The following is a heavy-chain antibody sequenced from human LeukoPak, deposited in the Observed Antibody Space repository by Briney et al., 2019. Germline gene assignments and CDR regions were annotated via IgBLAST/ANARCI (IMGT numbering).Heavy chain of an antibody. CDR2: IYTSGST. V-gene: IGHV4-4*07. J-gene: IGHJ5*02. Sequence: SETPSLTCTVSGGSISSYYWSWIRQPAGRGLEWSGRIYTSGSTNYNPSLKSRVTMSVDTSKNQFSLKLSSVTAADTAVYYCARDGYCSSTSCYGDGWFDPWGQGTLVTVSS. CDR1: GGSISSYY. D-gene: IGHD2-2*03. CDR3: ARDGYCSSTSCYGDGWFDP.